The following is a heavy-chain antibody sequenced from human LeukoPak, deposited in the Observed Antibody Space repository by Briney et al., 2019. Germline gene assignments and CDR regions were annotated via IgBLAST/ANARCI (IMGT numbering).Heavy chain of an antibody. D-gene: IGHD4-17*01. V-gene: IGHV3-23*01. CDR1: GFTFSGYA. J-gene: IGHJ4*02. CDR2: ISSSSGGTT. CDR3: AKDIDYGDYVVS. Sequence: PGGSLRLSCAASGFTFSGYAMSWVRQAPGKGLEWVSAISSSSGGTTYYADSVKGRFTISRDNSKNTLCLQMNSLRAEDTAVYYCAKDIDYGDYVVSWGQGTLVTVSS.